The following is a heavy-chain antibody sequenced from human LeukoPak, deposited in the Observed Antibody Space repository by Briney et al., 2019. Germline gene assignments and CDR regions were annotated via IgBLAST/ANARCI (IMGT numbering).Heavy chain of an antibody. Sequence: SETLSLTCTVSGGSISSYYWNWIRQPAGKGLEWIGRIFTSGITNYDPSLKSRVTMSVDTSKNQFSLNLSSVTAADTAVYYCARESSGNYNPLGYMDVWGKGTTVTVSS. CDR3: ARESSGNYNPLGYMDV. CDR2: IFTSGIT. V-gene: IGHV4-4*07. J-gene: IGHJ6*03. D-gene: IGHD3-10*01. CDR1: GGSISSYY.